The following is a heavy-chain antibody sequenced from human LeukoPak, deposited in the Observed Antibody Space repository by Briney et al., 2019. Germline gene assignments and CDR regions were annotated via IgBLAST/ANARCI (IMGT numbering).Heavy chain of an antibody. CDR2: ISWNSGSI. V-gene: IGHV3-9*01. Sequence: GGSLRLSCAASGFTFDDYAMHWVRQAPGKGLEWVSGISWNSGSIGYADSVKGRFTISRDNAKNSLYLQMNSLRAEDTAVYYCAELGITMIGGVWGKGTTVTISS. CDR3: AELGITMIGGV. J-gene: IGHJ6*04. D-gene: IGHD3-10*02. CDR1: GFTFDDYA.